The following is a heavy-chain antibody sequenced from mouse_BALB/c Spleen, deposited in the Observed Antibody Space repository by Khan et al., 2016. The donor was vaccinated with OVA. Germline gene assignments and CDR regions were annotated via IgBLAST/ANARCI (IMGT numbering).Heavy chain of an antibody. CDR1: GYTFTDYA. CDR2: ISTYSGNT. V-gene: IGHV1S137*01. D-gene: IGHD2-3*01. CDR3: TRPAYDGYYDY. Sequence: QVQLQQSGPELVRPGVSVKISCKGSGYTFTDYAMHWVKQSHAKSLEWIGLISTYSGNTNYRQKFKGKANMTVDKSSSTAYMELARLTSEDSAIYYWTRPAYDGYYDYWGQGTTLTVSS. J-gene: IGHJ2*01.